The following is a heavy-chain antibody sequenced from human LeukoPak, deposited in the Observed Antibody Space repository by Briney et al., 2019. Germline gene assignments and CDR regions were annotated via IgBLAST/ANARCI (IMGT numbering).Heavy chain of an antibody. V-gene: IGHV4-34*01. CDR3: ARGDNDPGPRYFDY. CDR2: INHSGST. D-gene: IGHD1-1*01. J-gene: IGHJ4*02. Sequence: SETLSLTCAVCGGSFSGYYWSWIRQPPGKGLEWIGEINHSGSTNYNPSLKSRVTISVDTSKNQFSLKLSSVTAADTAVYYCARGDNDPGPRYFDYWGQRTLVTVSS. CDR1: GGSFSGYY.